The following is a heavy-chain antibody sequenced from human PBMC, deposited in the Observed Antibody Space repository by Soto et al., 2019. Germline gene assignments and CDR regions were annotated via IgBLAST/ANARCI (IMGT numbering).Heavy chain of an antibody. D-gene: IGHD3-10*01. CDR1: GGSISRYY. Sequence: SENLCLRWTVSGGSISRYYWIWIRQPPGKGLEWIWYIYYSGSTNYNPSLKSRVTISVDTSKNQFSLKLSSVTAADTAVYYCARSYGSGNYYGVPSNWFDPWGPGTQVTVSS. CDR2: IYYSGST. CDR3: ARSYGSGNYYGVPSNWFDP. V-gene: IGHV4-59*08. J-gene: IGHJ5*02.